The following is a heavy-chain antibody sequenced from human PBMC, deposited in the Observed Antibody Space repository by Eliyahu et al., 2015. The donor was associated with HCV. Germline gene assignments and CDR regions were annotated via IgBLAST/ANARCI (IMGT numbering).Heavy chain of an antibody. CDR1: GFTFSXYA. V-gene: IGHV3-64*02. CDR2: INSNGGST. J-gene: IGHJ6*02. Sequence: EVRLVESGEGLVQAGGSLRLSCAASGFTFSXYAVHWVRQAPGKGLGYVSGINSNGGSTYYADSVKGRFTISRDNPKNTLYLQMGSLRAEDMAIYYCARGRYDFWSGSQAFYYYGLDVWGQGTTVTVSS. D-gene: IGHD3-3*01. CDR3: ARGRYDFWSGSQAFYYYGLDV.